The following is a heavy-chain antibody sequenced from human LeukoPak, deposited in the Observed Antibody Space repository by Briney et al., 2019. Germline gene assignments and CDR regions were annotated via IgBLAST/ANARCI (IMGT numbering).Heavy chain of an antibody. CDR2: IIPIFGTA. CDR3: AREVGGVPAAKRRRDYYCMDV. Sequence: ASVKVSCKASGGTFSSYAISWVRQAPGQGLEWMGGIIPIFGTANYAQKFQGRVTITADESTSTAYMELSSLRSEDTAVYYCAREVGGVPAAKRRRDYYCMDVWGKGTTVTVSS. CDR1: GGTFSSYA. D-gene: IGHD2-2*01. J-gene: IGHJ6*03. V-gene: IGHV1-69*13.